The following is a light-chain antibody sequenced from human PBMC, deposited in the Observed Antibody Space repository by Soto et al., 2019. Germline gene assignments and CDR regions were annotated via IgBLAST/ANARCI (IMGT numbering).Light chain of an antibody. Sequence: QSVPTQAPSASGTPGQRVTISCSGSSSNIGTNTVNWYQQLPGTAPNLLIYNDNQRPSGVPDRFSGSKSDSSASLAISGLRSADGGDSYCAAWEGRRKAVVFGGGT. CDR3: AAWEGRRKAVV. CDR1: SSNIGTNT. V-gene: IGLV1-44*01. CDR2: NDN. J-gene: IGLJ2*01.